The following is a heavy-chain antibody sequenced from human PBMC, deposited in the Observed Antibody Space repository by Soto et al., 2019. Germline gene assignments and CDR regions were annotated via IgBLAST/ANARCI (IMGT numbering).Heavy chain of an antibody. CDR2: ISSSSTTI. D-gene: IGHD1-1*01. CDR3: ASWFHKDRWKYYYYGMDV. CDR1: GFTFSLYS. Sequence: GGSLRLSCAASGFTFSLYSMNWVRQAPGKGLEWVSYISSSSTTIYYADSVKGRFTISRDNAKSSLYLQMNSLRDEDTAVYYCASWFHKDRWKYYYYGMDVWGQGTTVTVSS. J-gene: IGHJ6*02. V-gene: IGHV3-48*02.